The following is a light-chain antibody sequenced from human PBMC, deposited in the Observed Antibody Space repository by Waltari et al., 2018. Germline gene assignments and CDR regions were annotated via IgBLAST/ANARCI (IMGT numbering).Light chain of an antibody. CDR2: DAS. CDR3: QQRGDWPPWT. J-gene: IGKJ1*01. Sequence: ETVLTQSPATLSLSPGERATLSCRGSQSVSSYLAWYQQKPGQATRLLVYDASHSATGIPARFSWSGSGTDFSLTIDSLEPEDFAVYYCQQRGDWPPWTFGQGTKVEIK. V-gene: IGKV3-11*01. CDR1: QSVSSY.